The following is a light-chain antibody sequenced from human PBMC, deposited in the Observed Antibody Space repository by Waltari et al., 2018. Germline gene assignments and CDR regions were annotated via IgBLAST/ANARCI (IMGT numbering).Light chain of an antibody. CDR2: DVS. CDR1: SSDLGGYNY. J-gene: IGLJ1*01. CDR3: SSYTSSSSRV. Sequence: QSALTQPASVSRSPGQSITISCTGTSSDLGGYNYVSWYQQHPGKAPKLMIYDVSKRPSGVSNRFSGSKSGNTVSLTISGLQTVDEADYYCSSYTSSSSRVFGTGTKVTVL. V-gene: IGLV2-14*01.